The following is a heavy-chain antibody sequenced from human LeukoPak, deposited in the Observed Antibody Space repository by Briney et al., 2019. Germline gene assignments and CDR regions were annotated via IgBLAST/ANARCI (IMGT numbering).Heavy chain of an antibody. V-gene: IGHV4-34*01. CDR3: ARGLRQPRHYYYYMDV. CDR1: GGSFSGYY. J-gene: IGHJ6*03. CDR2: INHSGST. D-gene: IGHD1-1*01. Sequence: SETLSLTCAVYGGSFSGYYWSWIRQPPGKGLEWIGEINHSGSTNYNPSLKSRVTISVDTSKNQFSLKLSSVTAADTAVYYCARGLRQPRHYYYYMDVWGKRTTVTVSS.